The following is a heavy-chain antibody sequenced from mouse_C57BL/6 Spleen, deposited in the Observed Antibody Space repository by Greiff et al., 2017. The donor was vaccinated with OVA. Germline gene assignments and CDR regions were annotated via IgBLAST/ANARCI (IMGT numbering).Heavy chain of an antibody. Sequence: VQLQQSGAELVRPGTSVKVSCKASGYAFTNYLIEWVKQRPGQGLEWIGVINPGSGGTNYNEKFKGKATLTADKSSSTAYMQLSSLTSEDSAVYCCARDYYGSSYDFAYWGQGTLVTVSA. CDR1: GYAFTNYL. CDR2: INPGSGGT. D-gene: IGHD1-1*01. V-gene: IGHV1-54*01. J-gene: IGHJ3*01. CDR3: ARDYYGSSYDFAY.